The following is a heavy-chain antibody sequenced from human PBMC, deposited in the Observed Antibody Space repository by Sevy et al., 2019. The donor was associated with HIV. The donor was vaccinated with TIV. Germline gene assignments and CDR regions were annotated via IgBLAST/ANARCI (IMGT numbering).Heavy chain of an antibody. CDR1: GYTFTSYG. CDR2: ISAYNGNT. J-gene: IGHJ6*02. V-gene: IGHV1-18*04. Sequence: ASLKVSCKASGYTFTSYGISWVRQAPGQGLEWMGWISAYNGNTNYAQKLQGRVTMTTDTSTSTAYMELRSLRSDDTAVYYCARDDFWSGYYSNYYYYGMDVWGQGTTVTVSS. D-gene: IGHD3-3*01. CDR3: ARDDFWSGYYSNYYYYGMDV.